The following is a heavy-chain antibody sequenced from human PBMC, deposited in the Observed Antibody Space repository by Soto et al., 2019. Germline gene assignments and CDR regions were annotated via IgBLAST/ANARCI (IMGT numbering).Heavy chain of an antibody. D-gene: IGHD3-22*01. Sequence: PSETLSLTCSVSGDSVSKSRFYWAWIRQPPGERLEWIGSIYHTGNAYYNPSLKSRVTISVDTSKNQFSLKLTSVTAADAALYYCARDFFDSSDYTTNWFDPRGQGTLVTVSS. CDR3: ARDFFDSSDYTTNWFDP. J-gene: IGHJ5*02. V-gene: IGHV4-39*01. CDR1: GDSVSKSRFY. CDR2: IYHTGNA.